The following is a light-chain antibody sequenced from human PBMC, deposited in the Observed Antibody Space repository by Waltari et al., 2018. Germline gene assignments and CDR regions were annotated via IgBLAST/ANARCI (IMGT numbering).Light chain of an antibody. CDR1: QSISGW. CDR3: QQTYSSPPT. CDR2: KAS. Sequence: DIQMTQSPPTLSASVGDRVTITCRASQSISGWLAWYQQKPGKAPKLLIYKASILESGVPSRFSGSGSGTEFTLTISSLQPDDFATYFCQQTYSSPPTFGLGTKVEIK. J-gene: IGKJ1*01. V-gene: IGKV1-5*03.